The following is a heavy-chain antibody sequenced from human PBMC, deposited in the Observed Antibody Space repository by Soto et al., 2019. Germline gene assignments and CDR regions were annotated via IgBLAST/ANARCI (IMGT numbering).Heavy chain of an antibody. D-gene: IGHD2-21*02. CDR2: VNPNSGDT. J-gene: IGHJ3*01. CDR3: ARVSFLAPVTGAEIFDF. Sequence: QVQLVQSGAEVKKPGASVKVSCKASGYSFTSYDMNWVRQAPGQGLEWMGWVNPNSGDTDYAQKFQDRVTMTTDTSIRTAYMELSSLRSEDTAVYYCARVSFLAPVTGAEIFDFWSQGTMVTVSS. CDR1: GYSFTSYD. V-gene: IGHV1-8*01.